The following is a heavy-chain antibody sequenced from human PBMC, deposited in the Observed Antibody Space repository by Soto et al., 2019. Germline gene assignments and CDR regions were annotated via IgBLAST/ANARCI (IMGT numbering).Heavy chain of an antibody. V-gene: IGHV4-4*02. CDR3: TRAAMGGSSWPFDY. CDR2: IYHSGST. D-gene: IGHD6-13*01. Sequence: QVQLQESGPGLVKPSGTLSLTCAVSGGSISSSNWWSWVRQPPGKGLEWMGEIYHSGSTNYNPPLKSRVTISVGKSKNQFSLKLSSVTAAETAVYYCTRAAMGGSSWPFDYWGQGTLVTVSS. CDR1: GGSISSSNW. J-gene: IGHJ4*02.